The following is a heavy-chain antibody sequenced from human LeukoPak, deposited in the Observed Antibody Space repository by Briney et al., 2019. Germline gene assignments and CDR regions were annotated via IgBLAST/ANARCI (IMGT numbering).Heavy chain of an antibody. D-gene: IGHD6-19*01. CDR1: GFSFSNHY. CDR2: INEDGSNK. J-gene: IGHJ4*02. V-gene: IGHV3-7*01. CDR3: TRVIVAVPGYFDYFDF. Sequence: GGALRLSCTASGFSFSNHYMRWIRQAPGKGLEWVANINEDGSNKWHLGSVKGRFTVSRDNARNSLYLQMNSLRVEDTAVYYCTRVIVAVPGYFDYFDFWGQGVLVTVSS.